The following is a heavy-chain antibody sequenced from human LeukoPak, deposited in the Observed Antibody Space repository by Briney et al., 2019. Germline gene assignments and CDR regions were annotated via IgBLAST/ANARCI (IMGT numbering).Heavy chain of an antibody. CDR3: ARQGYGYVCFDF. Sequence: SGPTLVKPTETLTLTCTFSGFSLDSTAVGVGWVRQPPGKALEWLALIYGSDDKRYMPSLQNRLTITKDTSKNLVVLTMANVDPVDTATYYCARQGYGYVCFDFWGRGILVTVSS. D-gene: IGHD5-18*01. CDR2: IYGSDDK. V-gene: IGHV2-5*01. CDR1: GFSLDSTAVG. J-gene: IGHJ4*02.